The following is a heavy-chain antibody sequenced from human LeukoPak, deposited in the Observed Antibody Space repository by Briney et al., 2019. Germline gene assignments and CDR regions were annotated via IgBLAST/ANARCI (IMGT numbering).Heavy chain of an antibody. CDR1: GYTFTSYG. V-gene: IGHV1-18*01. D-gene: IGHD5-12*01. CDR2: ISAYNGNT. J-gene: IGHJ4*02. Sequence: ASVKVSCKASGYTFTSYGISWVRQAPGQGLEWMGWISAYNGNTNYAQELQGRVTMTTDTSTSTAYMELRSLRSDDTAVYYCARDGPPDGSGYDWDYWGQGTLVTVSS. CDR3: ARDGPPDGSGYDWDY.